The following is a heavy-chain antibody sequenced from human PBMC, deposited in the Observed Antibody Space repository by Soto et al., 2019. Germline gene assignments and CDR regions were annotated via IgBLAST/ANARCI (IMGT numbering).Heavy chain of an antibody. CDR1: GGTFSSYA. CDR2: IIPIFGTA. J-gene: IGHJ4*02. CDR3: ARIPESYDSSGYYIDY. Sequence: ASVKVSCKASGGTFSSYAISWVRQAPGQGLEWMGGIIPIFGTANYAQKFQGRVTITADKSTSTAYMELSSLRSEDTAVYYCARIPESYDSSGYYIDYWGQGTLVTVSS. D-gene: IGHD3-22*01. V-gene: IGHV1-69*06.